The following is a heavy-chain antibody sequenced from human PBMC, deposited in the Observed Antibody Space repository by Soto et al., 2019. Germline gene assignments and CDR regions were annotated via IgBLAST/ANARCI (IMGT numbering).Heavy chain of an antibody. CDR1: GYTFTSYG. Sequence: QVRLVQSAAEVKKPGASVKVSCKASGYTFTSYGISWVRQAPGQGLEWMGWISGYNGNTNLAQKLQGRVTMTTATPTSTDFMELRRLRSDDTAVYYCATIADCTITPCSFPSRFHIRGYFFYYGMDVWGQGTTVTVSS. CDR2: ISGYNGNT. D-gene: IGHD2-2*01. J-gene: IGHJ6*02. CDR3: ATIADCTITPCSFPSRFHIRGYFFYYGMDV. V-gene: IGHV1-18*01.